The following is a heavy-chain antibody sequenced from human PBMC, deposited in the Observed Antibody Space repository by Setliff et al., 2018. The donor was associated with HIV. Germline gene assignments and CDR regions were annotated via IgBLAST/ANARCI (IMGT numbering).Heavy chain of an antibody. CDR1: GFTFDDYT. CDR3: VRDSARPGGITPP. V-gene: IGHV3-43*01. J-gene: IGHJ5*02. D-gene: IGHD2-15*01. CDR2: ISWDGYTT. Sequence: PGGSLRLSCAASGFTFDDYTMQWVRQTPGKGLEWVSLISWDGYTTYYADSVKGRFTVSRDNSKNSLYLQMNSLRPDDTALYYCVRDSARPGGITPPWGQGTLVTVSS.